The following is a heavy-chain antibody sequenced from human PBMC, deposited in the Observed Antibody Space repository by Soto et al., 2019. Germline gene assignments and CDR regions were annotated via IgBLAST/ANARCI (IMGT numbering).Heavy chain of an antibody. D-gene: IGHD6-19*01. CDR2: ISAYNGNT. CDR3: ARCGRVASAGH. J-gene: IGHJ4*02. V-gene: IGHV1-18*01. Sequence: QVQLVQSGAEVKKPGASVKVSCKASGYTFTSYGIIWVRQAPGQGLEWMGWISAYNGNTNYAQKLQGRVTMTTDTARSTDYVGLRRLRADEAAEYCCARCGRVASAGHWGQGTLVTVSS. CDR1: GYTFTSYG.